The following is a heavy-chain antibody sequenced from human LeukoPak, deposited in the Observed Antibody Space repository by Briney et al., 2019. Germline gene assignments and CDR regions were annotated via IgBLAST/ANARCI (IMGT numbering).Heavy chain of an antibody. V-gene: IGHV4-34*01. J-gene: IGHJ4*02. CDR3: ARRGDIVVVPAALDGHDY. D-gene: IGHD2-2*01. CDR2: INHSGST. Sequence: PSETLSLTCAVYGGSFSGYYWSWIRQPPGKGLECIGEINHSGSTNYNPSLKSRVTISVDTSKNQFPLRLSSVTAADTAVYYCARRGDIVVVPAALDGHDYWGQGTLVTVSS. CDR1: GGSFSGYY.